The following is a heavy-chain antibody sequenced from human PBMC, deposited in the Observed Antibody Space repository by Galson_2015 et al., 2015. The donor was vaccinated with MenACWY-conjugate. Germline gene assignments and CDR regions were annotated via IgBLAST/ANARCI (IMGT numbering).Heavy chain of an antibody. Sequence: SLRLSCAASGFTFSAYAMTWVRQAPGKGLEWVSSIRGSGDNSYYADSVKGRFTISRDNSRSTLYLQMNSLRVDDTAVYFCAKEIDASGYFDTWGQGTMVTVSS. D-gene: IGHD3-22*01. V-gene: IGHV3-23*01. J-gene: IGHJ3*02. CDR3: AKEIDASGYFDT. CDR1: GFTFSAYA. CDR2: IRGSGDNS.